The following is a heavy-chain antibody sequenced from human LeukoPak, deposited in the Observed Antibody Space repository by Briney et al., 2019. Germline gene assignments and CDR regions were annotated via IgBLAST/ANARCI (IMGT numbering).Heavy chain of an antibody. J-gene: IGHJ4*02. Sequence: ASVKVSFKASVYTFTSYDINWVRQATGQGLEWMGWMNPNSGNTCNAQKFQGRDTMTRKTSISTAYMGLSSLRSEDTAVYYCARVGRLASDYWGQGTLVTVSS. D-gene: IGHD3-9*01. CDR1: VYTFTSYD. CDR2: MNPNSGNT. V-gene: IGHV1-8*01. CDR3: ARVGRLASDY.